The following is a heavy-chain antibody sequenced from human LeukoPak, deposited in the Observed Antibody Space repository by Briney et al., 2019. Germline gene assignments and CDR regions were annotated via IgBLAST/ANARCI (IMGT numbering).Heavy chain of an antibody. V-gene: IGHV4-61*02. CDR3: ARGISSSSPYYYYYMDV. CDR2: ISNGAGT. CDR1: GGSICSGSNY. D-gene: IGHD6-6*01. Sequence: PSQTLFLTCTVSGGSICSGSNYWSWIRQPAGEGLEWIVRISNGAGTKYNPSLKGRVTISVDTSKNQFSLKLSAVTAADTAVYYCARGISSSSPYYYYYMDVWGKGTTVTVSS. J-gene: IGHJ6*03.